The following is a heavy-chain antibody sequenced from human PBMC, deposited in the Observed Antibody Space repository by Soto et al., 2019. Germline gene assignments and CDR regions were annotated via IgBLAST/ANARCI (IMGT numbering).Heavy chain of an antibody. J-gene: IGHJ4*02. CDR3: ARREPYLHY. V-gene: IGHV4-39*01. CDR1: GGSISTANYY. CDR2: IYYTAST. D-gene: IGHD3-10*01. Sequence: SETLSLTCTVSGGSISTANYYWCWVRQSPGKGLEWIWSIYYTASTYYNPSLKSRVTISVDTSKTQFSLQLSSVTAAGSAVYYCARREPYLHYWGQGTLVTVSS.